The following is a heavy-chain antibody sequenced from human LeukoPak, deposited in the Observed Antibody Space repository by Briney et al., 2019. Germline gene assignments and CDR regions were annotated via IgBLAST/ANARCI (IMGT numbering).Heavy chain of an antibody. Sequence: ASVKVSCKASGYTFTSYGISWVRQAPGQGLEWMGWISAYNGNTNYAQKLQGRVTMTTDTSTSTAYMELRSLRSDDTAVYYCARDGLEYYYDSSGYQTHLDYWGQGTLVTVSS. V-gene: IGHV1-18*01. CDR2: ISAYNGNT. CDR3: ARDGLEYYYDSSGYQTHLDY. D-gene: IGHD3-22*01. J-gene: IGHJ4*02. CDR1: GYTFTSYG.